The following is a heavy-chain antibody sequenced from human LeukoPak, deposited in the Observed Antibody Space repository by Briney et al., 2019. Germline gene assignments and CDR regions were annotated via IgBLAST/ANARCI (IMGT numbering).Heavy chain of an antibody. V-gene: IGHV3-74*01. D-gene: IGHD3-10*02. J-gene: IGHJ6*04. CDR3: AELGITMIGGV. Sequence: PGGSLRLSCAASGFTFSNYWMHWVRQVPGKGLVWVSRINSDGSTTNYADSVKGRFTISRDNAKNSLYLQMNSLRAEDTAVYYCAELGITMIGGVWGKGTTVTISS. CDR1: GFTFSNYW. CDR2: INSDGSTT.